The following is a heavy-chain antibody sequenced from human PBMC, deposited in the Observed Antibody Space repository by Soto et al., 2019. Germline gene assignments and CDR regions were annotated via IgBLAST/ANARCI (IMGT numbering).Heavy chain of an antibody. CDR1: GGSISRSSYY. D-gene: IGHD6-13*01. CDR3: ARRGTSSLKGGAFDI. V-gene: IGHV4-39*01. Sequence: PSETLSLTCTVSGGSISRSSYYWGWIRQPPGKGLEWIGSIYYSGSSHYKPSLESRVTLSVDTSKNQFSLKLTSVTVADTAVYYCARRGTSSLKGGAFDIWGQWTRGT. J-gene: IGHJ3*02. CDR2: IYYSGSS.